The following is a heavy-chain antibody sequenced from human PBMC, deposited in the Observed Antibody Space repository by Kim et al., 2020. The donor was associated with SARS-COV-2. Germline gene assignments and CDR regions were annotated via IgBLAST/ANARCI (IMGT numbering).Heavy chain of an antibody. V-gene: IGHV1-18*04. CDR2: ISAYNGNT. J-gene: IGHJ4*02. CDR3: ARGGYCSGGSCYSGLLDDY. CDR1: GYTFTSYG. D-gene: IGHD2-15*01. Sequence: ASVKVSCKASGYTFTSYGISWVRQAPGQGLEWMGWISAYNGNTNYAQKLQGRVTTTTDTSTSTAYMELRSLRSDDTAVYYCARGGYCSGGSCYSGLLDDYWGQGTLVTVSS.